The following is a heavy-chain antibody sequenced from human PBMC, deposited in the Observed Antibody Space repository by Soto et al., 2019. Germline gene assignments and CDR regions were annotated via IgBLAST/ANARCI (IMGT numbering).Heavy chain of an antibody. J-gene: IGHJ4*02. CDR2: INAGNGNT. CDR1: GYTFTSYA. V-gene: IGHV1-3*01. D-gene: IGHD6-19*01. Sequence: QVQLVQSGAEVKKPGASVKVSCKASGYTFTSYAMQWVRQAPGQRLEWMGWINAGNGNTKYSQKFQGRVTITRDTSASTADMELSSLRSEDTAVYDCARDLGGWTDYWGQGTLVTVSS. CDR3: ARDLGGWTDY.